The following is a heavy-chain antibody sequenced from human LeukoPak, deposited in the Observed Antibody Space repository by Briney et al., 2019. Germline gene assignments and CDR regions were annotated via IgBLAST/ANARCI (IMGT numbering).Heavy chain of an antibody. CDR3: AKDRNLELRYFDWFFDY. CDR2: IRGSGGST. V-gene: IGHV3-23*01. CDR1: GFNFSSYA. Sequence: GGSLRLSCAASGFNFSSYAMSWVRQATAKGLEMVTAIRGSGGSTYYADSVKGRFTISRDNSKNTLYLQMNSLRAEDTAVYYCAKDRNLELRYFDWFFDYWGQGTLVTVS. J-gene: IGHJ4*02. D-gene: IGHD3-9*01.